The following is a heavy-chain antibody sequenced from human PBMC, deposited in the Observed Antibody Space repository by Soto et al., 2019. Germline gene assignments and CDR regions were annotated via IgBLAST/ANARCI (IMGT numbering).Heavy chain of an antibody. CDR2: ISAYNGNT. CDR1: GYTFTSYG. J-gene: IGHJ4*02. D-gene: IGHD3-3*01. Sequence: ASVNVSCKASGYTFTSYGISWVRQAPGQGLEWMGWISAYNGNTNYAQKLQGGVTMTTDTSTSTAYMELRSLRSDDTAVYYCARSPAPTIFGVVTQGHFDYWGQGTLVTVSS. CDR3: ARSPAPTIFGVVTQGHFDY. V-gene: IGHV1-18*01.